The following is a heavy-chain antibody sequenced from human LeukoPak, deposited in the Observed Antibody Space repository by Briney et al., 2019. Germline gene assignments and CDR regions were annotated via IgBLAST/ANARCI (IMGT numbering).Heavy chain of an antibody. CDR1: GFTVSSNY. D-gene: IGHD2-2*01. CDR3: ASLLQAAMPLGFDY. V-gene: IGHV3-66*01. CDR2: IYSGGST. Sequence: GGSLRLSCAASGFTVSSNYMSWVRQAPGKGLEWVSVIYSGGSTYYADSVKGRFTISRDNSKNTLYLQMNSLRAEDTAVYYCASLLQAAMPLGFDYWGQGTLVTVSS. J-gene: IGHJ4*02.